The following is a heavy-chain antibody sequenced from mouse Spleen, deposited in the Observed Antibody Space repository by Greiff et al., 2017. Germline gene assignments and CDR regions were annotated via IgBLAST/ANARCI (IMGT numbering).Heavy chain of an antibody. J-gene: IGHJ3*01. V-gene: IGHV1-4*02. CDR1: GYTFTSYT. CDR3: ARYDSRGFAY. Sequence: VQLQQSAAELARPGASVKMSCKASGYTFTSYTMHWVKQRPGQGLEWIGYINPSSGYTEYNQKFKDKTTLTADKSSSTAYMQLSSLTSEDSAVYYCARYDSRGFAYWGQGTLVTVSA. CDR2: INPSSGYT. D-gene: IGHD2-4*01.